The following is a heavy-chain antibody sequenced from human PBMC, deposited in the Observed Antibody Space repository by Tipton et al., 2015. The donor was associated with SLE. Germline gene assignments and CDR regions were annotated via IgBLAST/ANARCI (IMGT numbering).Heavy chain of an antibody. CDR1: GFTFSSYA. J-gene: IGHJ4*02. Sequence: SLRLSCAASGFTFSSYAMHWVRQAPGKGLEWVAVISYDGSNKYYADSVKGRFTISRDNAENSLFLQMNGLRAEDTALYYCATTKIRTYYDFSLDYWGQGTQVTVSS. D-gene: IGHD3-3*01. V-gene: IGHV3-30*04. CDR2: ISYDGSNK. CDR3: ATTKIRTYYDFSLDY.